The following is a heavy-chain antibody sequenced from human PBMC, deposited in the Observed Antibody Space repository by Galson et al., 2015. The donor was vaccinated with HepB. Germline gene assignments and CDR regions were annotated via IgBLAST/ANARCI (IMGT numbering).Heavy chain of an antibody. CDR2: ISSGGKNI. D-gene: IGHD7-27*01. J-gene: IGHJ2*01. CDR1: GFTFSDYE. V-gene: IGHV3-48*03. Sequence: SLRLSCATSGFTFSDYEMNWVRQAPGAGLEWVSYISSGGKNIYYADSVKGRFTISRDNAKNSLYLHMNSLRADDTGIYYCARDFASVMGISWYFDLWGRGTLVTVSS. CDR3: ARDFASVMGISWYFDL.